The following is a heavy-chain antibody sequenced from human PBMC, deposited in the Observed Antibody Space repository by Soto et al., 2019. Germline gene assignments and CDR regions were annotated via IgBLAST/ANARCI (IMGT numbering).Heavy chain of an antibody. CDR2: IGPSGNT. CDR3: AKLLHNSYYKVMDV. D-gene: IGHD4-4*01. J-gene: IGHJ6*02. CDR1: GFTFSNSG. Sequence: EVQLLESGGDLVQPGGSLRLVCAASGFTFSNSGMRWVRQAPGQGLEWVSGIGPSGNTYYSDAVKGRFTISRDISKNTLFLQMDSLRAEDTATYYCAKLLHNSYYKVMDVWGQGTTVTVSS. V-gene: IGHV3-23*01.